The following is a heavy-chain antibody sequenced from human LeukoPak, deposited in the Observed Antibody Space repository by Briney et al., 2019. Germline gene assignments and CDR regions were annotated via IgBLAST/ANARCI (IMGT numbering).Heavy chain of an antibody. J-gene: IGHJ4*02. D-gene: IGHD3-10*01. Sequence: SETLSLTCALSGGSFSGYYWSWTRHPPAKGLEWIGEINHSGSTNYNPSLKSRVTISVDTSKNQFSLKLSSVTAADTAVYYCASGGVLTYYYGSGSVDYGGQGTLVTVSS. CDR2: INHSGST. V-gene: IGHV4-34*01. CDR1: GGSFSGYY. CDR3: ASGGVLTYYYGSGSVDY.